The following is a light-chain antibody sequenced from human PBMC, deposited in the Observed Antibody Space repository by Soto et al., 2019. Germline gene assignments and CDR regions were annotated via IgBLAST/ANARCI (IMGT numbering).Light chain of an antibody. CDR2: DAS. Sequence: EIVLTQSPATLSLSPGERATLSCRASQSVSSYLAWYQQKPGQAPWLRIYDASIRATGIPARFSGSGSWAAFTLTISSLEPEDFAVYYCQQRSNWPPWTFRQGTKVEIK. J-gene: IGKJ1*01. CDR3: QQRSNWPPWT. V-gene: IGKV3-11*01. CDR1: QSVSSY.